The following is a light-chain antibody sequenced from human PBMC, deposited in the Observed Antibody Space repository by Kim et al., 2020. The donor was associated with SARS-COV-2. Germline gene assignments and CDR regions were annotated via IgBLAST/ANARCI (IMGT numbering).Light chain of an antibody. CDR3: QSYDSSLVV. J-gene: IGLJ2*01. V-gene: IGLV1-40*01. Sequence: QSVLTQPPSVSGAPGQRVTISCTGSSSNIGAGYDVQWYQQLPGTAPKLLIYGNSNRPSGVPDRFSGSKSGTSASLAITGLQAEDEADYYCQSYDSSLVVFGGGTQLTVL. CDR1: SSNIGAGYD. CDR2: GNS.